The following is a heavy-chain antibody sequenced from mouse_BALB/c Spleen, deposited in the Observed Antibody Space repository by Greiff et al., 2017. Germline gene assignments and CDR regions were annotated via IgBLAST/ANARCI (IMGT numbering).Heavy chain of an antibody. J-gene: IGHJ1*01. CDR2: IWAGGST. V-gene: IGHV2-9*02. CDR1: GFSLTSYG. Sequence: QVQLKESGPGLVAPSQSLSITCTVSGFSLTSYGVHWVRQPPGKGLEWLGVIWAGGSTNYNSALMSRLSISKDNSKSQVFLKMNSLQTDDTAMYYGARNGYDRDWYFDVWGAGTTVTVSS. CDR3: ARNGYDRDWYFDV. D-gene: IGHD2-2*01.